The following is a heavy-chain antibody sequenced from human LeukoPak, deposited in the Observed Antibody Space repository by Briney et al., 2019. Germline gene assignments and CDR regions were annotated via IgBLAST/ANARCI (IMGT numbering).Heavy chain of an antibody. CDR2: ISSSSSYI. J-gene: IGHJ6*03. V-gene: IGHV3-21*01. CDR1: GFTFSSYS. CDR3: ARDGYNHYYYYYMDV. Sequence: GGSLRLSCAASGFTFSSYSMNWVRQAPGKGLEWVSSISSSSSYIHYADSVKGRFTISRDNAKNSLYLQMNGLRAEDTAVYYRARDGYNHYYYYYMDVWGKGTTVTVSS. D-gene: IGHD5-24*01.